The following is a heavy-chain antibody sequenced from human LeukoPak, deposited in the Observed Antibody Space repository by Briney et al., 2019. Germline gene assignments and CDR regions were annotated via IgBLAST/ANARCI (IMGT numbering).Heavy chain of an antibody. CDR3: ALAVIASAFDFDI. J-gene: IGHJ3*02. V-gene: IGHV5-51*01. CDR1: GYSFASYW. CDR2: IYPADSDT. Sequence: GESLKISCKGSGYSFASYWIGWVRQMPGKGLEWMGTIYPADSDTRYSPSFQGQVTISADKSIGTAYLQWGSLKASDTAIYYCALAVIASAFDFDIWGQGTMVTVSS. D-gene: IGHD2-21*01.